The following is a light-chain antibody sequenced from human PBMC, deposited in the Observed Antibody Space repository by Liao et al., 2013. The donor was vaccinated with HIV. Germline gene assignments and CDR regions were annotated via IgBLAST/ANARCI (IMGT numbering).Light chain of an antibody. CDR3: LSADNSSPFVV. Sequence: SYELTQPPSVSVSPGQTARITCSGDALPKQYAYWYQQKPGQAPVVVIYKDTERPSGIPERFSGSSSGTTVTLTISGVQAEDEADYYCLSADNSSPFVVFGGGTKLTVL. J-gene: IGLJ2*01. CDR1: ALPKQY. CDR2: KDT. V-gene: IGLV3-25*03.